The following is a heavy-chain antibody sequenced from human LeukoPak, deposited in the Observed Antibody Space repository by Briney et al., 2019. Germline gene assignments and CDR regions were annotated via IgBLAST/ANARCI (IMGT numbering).Heavy chain of an antibody. CDR1: GGSISSYY. J-gene: IGHJ4*02. V-gene: IGHV4-59*08. CDR2: IYYSGST. D-gene: IGHD3-22*01. Sequence: SETLSLTCTVSGGSISSYYWSWIRQPPRKGLEWIGYIYYSGSTNYNPSLKSRVTISVDTSKNQFSLKLSSVTAADTAVYYSARHMFYYDSSGYYTPGYFDYWGQGTPVTVSS. CDR3: ARHMFYYDSSGYYTPGYFDY.